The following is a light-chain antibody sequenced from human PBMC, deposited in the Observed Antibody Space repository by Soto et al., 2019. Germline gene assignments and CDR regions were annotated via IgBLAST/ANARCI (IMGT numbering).Light chain of an antibody. CDR1: QSVSDY. J-gene: IGKJ2*01. Sequence: EIVLTQSPATLSLSPGERATLSCRASQSVSDYLAWYQQKPGQAPRLLIYDASNRATGIPARFSGSGFGTDFTLTISSLEPEDFAVYYCEQRSIWPLYTFGQGTKGDIK. CDR3: EQRSIWPLYT. V-gene: IGKV3-11*01. CDR2: DAS.